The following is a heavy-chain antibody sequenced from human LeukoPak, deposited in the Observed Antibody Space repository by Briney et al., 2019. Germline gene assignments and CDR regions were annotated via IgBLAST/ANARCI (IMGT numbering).Heavy chain of an antibody. CDR2: IYTSGST. J-gene: IGHJ3*02. Sequence: SETLSLTCTVSGGSISSGSYYWSWIRQPAGKGLEWIGRIYTSGSTNYNPSLKSRVTISVDTSKNQFSLKLSSVTAADTAVYYCARGGDAFDIWGQGTMVTVSS. D-gene: IGHD3-16*01. V-gene: IGHV4-61*02. CDR1: GGSISSGSYY. CDR3: ARGGDAFDI.